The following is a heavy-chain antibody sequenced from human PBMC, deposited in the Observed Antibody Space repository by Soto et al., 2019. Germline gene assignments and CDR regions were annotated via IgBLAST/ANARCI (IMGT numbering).Heavy chain of an antibody. J-gene: IGHJ4*02. CDR2: ISGSGGST. CDR1: GFTFSSYA. V-gene: IGHV3-23*01. D-gene: IGHD2-15*01. Sequence: GGSLRLSCAASGFTFSSYAMSWVRQAPGKGLEWVSAISGSGGSTYYADSVKGRFAISRDNSKNTLYLQMNSLRAEDTAVYYCAKAGPYCSGGSCYSDYFDYWGQGTLVTVSS. CDR3: AKAGPYCSGGSCYSDYFDY.